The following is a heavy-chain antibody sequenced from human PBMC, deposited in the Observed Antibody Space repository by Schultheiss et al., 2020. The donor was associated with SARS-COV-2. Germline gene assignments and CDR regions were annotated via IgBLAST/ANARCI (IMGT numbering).Heavy chain of an antibody. CDR2: IYYSGST. V-gene: IGHV4-59*12. Sequence: SETLSLTCAVYGGSFSGYYWSWIRQPPGKGLEWIGYIYYSGSTNYNPSLKSRVTMSVDTSKNQFSLKLSSVTAADTAVYYCARGLVTMVRGVIPDYWGQGTLVTVSS. D-gene: IGHD3-10*01. CDR3: ARGLVTMVRGVIPDY. CDR1: GGSFSGYY. J-gene: IGHJ4*02.